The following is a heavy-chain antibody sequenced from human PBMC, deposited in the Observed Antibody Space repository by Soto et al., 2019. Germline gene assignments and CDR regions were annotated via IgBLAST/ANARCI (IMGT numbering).Heavy chain of an antibody. V-gene: IGHV3-23*01. CDR2: VRGNSYGA. CDR1: GFTFNRYG. CDR3: AKGKSENGVDWLDP. D-gene: IGHD2-8*01. J-gene: IGHJ5*02. Sequence: GGSLRLSCVASGFTFNRYGIHWVRQAPGKGLEWVATVRGNSYGAYYADSVRGRFIISRDNSKNTMSLQLNSLRDDDTAIYYCAKGKSENGVDWLDPWGPGTLVTVSS.